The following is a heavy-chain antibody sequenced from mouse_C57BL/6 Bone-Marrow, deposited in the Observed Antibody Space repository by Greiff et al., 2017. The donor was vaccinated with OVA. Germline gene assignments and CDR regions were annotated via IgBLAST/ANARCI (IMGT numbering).Heavy chain of an antibody. V-gene: IGHV1-9*01. D-gene: IGHD1-1*01. CDR3: ARLMSYYYGSSYWYFDV. J-gene: IGHJ1*03. CDR1: GYTFTGYW. Sequence: VMLVESGAEMMKPGASVKLSCKATGYTFTGYWIEWVKQRPGHGLEWIGEILPGSGSTNYNEKFKGKATFTADTSSNTAYMQLSSLTTEDSAIYYCARLMSYYYGSSYWYFDVWGTGTTVTVSS. CDR2: ILPGSGST.